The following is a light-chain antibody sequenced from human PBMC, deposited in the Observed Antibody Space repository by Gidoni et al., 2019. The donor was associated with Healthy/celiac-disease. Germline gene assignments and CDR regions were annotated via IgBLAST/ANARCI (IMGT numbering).Light chain of an antibody. V-gene: IGLV1-40*01. CDR1: SSNIGAGYD. J-gene: IGLJ2*01. Sequence: QSVLPPPPSVSAAPGPRVTISCTGSSSNIGAGYDVHWYQQLPGTAPKLLIYGNSNRPSGVPDRFSGSKSGTSASLAISGLQAEDEAEYYCQSYDSSLSGHVVFGGGTKLTVL. CDR3: QSYDSSLSGHVV. CDR2: GNS.